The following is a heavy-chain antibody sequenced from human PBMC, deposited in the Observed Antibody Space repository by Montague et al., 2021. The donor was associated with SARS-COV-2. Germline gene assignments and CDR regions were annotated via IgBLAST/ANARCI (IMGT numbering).Heavy chain of an antibody. V-gene: IGHV3-11*01. CDR2: ISSSGSTI. CDR1: GFTFSDYY. Sequence: SLRLSCAASGFTFSDYYMSWIRQAPGKGLEWVSYISSSGSTIYYADSVKGRFTISRDNAKNSLYLQMNSLRAEDTAVYYCARDGSSSWFNWFDPWGQGTRVPVSS. D-gene: IGHD6-13*01. J-gene: IGHJ5*01. CDR3: ARDGSSSWFNWFDP.